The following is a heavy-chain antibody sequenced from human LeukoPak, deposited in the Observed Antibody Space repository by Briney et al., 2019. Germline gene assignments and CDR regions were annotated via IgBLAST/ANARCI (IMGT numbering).Heavy chain of an antibody. CDR1: GYTFTSYG. Sequence: ASVKVSCKASGYTFTSYGISWVRQAPGQGLEWMGWLNVYNGNTNSAQKIKGRVTMTTDTSTTTVYMELRSLRSDDTAVYYCARGGAFDIWGQGTMVTVSS. J-gene: IGHJ3*02. CDR2: LNVYNGNT. CDR3: ARGGAFDI. V-gene: IGHV1-18*01. D-gene: IGHD3-16*01.